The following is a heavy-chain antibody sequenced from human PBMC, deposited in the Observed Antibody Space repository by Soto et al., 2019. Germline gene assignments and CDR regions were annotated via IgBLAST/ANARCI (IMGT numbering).Heavy chain of an antibody. V-gene: IGHV4-31*03. J-gene: IGHJ6*02. CDR1: GGSIGSGGYY. D-gene: IGHD3-16*02. CDR3: ARDRMITFGGVIAYGMDV. Sequence: KPSETLSLTCTVSGGSIGSGGYYWSWIRQHPGKGLEWIGYIYYSGSTYYNPSLKSRVTISVDTSKNQFSLKLSSVTAADTAVYYCARDRMITFGGVIAYGMDVWGQGTTVTVSS. CDR2: IYYSGST.